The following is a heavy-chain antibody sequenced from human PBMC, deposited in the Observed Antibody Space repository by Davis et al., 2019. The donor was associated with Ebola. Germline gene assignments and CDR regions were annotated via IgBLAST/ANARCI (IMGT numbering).Heavy chain of an antibody. V-gene: IGHV3-23*01. CDR2: ISGSGGST. J-gene: IGHJ4*02. Sequence: GESLKISCAASGFTFSNYAMNWVRQAPGKGLEWVSGISGSGGSTYYAGSVKGRFTISRDNSKNTLYLQMDSLRAEDTAVYYCARSSGWPLYFDYWGQGTLVTVSS. D-gene: IGHD6-19*01. CDR1: GFTFSNYA. CDR3: ARSSGWPLYFDY.